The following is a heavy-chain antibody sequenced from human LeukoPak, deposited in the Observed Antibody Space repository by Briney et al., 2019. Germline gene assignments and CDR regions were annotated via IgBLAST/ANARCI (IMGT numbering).Heavy chain of an antibody. V-gene: IGHV4-59*01. D-gene: IGHD3-9*01. CDR3: ARVGAYYDILTGYYRSNWFDP. Sequence: SETLSLTCTVSGGSISSYYWSWIRQPPGKGLEWIGYIYYSGSTNYNPSLKSRVTISVDTSKHQFSLKLSSVTAADTAVYYCARVGAYYDILTGYYRSNWFDPWGQGTLVTVSS. J-gene: IGHJ5*02. CDR1: GGSISSYY. CDR2: IYYSGST.